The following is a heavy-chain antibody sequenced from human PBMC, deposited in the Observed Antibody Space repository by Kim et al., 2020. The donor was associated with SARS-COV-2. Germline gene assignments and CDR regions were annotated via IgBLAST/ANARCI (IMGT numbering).Heavy chain of an antibody. Sequence: NYAQKFQGRVTITADESTSTAYMELSSLRSEDTAVDYCARGDYYYYGMDVWGQGTTVTVSS. CDR3: ARGDYYYYGMDV. J-gene: IGHJ6*02. V-gene: IGHV1-69*01.